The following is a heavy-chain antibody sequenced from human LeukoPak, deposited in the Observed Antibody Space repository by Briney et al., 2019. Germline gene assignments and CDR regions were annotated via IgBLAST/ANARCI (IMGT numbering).Heavy chain of an antibody. CDR2: INHSGST. CDR3: ARTYYYGSGSYYRLALYYFDY. J-gene: IGHJ4*02. D-gene: IGHD3-10*01. Sequence: SETLSLTCAVYGGSFSGYYWSWIRQPPGKGLEWIGEINHSGSTNYNPSLKSRVTISVDTSKNQFSLKLSAVTAADTAVYYCARTYYYGSGSYYRLALYYFDYWGQGTLVTVSS. V-gene: IGHV4-34*01. CDR1: GGSFSGYY.